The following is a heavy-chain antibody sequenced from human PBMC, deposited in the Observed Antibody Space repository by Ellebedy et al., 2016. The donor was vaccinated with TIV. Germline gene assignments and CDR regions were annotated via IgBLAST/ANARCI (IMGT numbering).Heavy chain of an antibody. J-gene: IGHJ4*02. CDR1: GGSISSSTY. CDR3: ARRFDY. CDR2: ISSSSTI. V-gene: IGHV3-69-1*02. Sequence: ETLSLXXAVSGGSISSSTYWSWVRQAPGKGLEWVSYISSSSTIYYADSVKGRFTISRDNANNSLYLQMNSLRDEDTAVYYCARRFDYWGRGTLVTVSS.